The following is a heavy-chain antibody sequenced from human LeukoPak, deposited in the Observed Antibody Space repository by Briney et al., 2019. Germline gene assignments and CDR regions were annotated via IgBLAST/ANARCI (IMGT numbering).Heavy chain of an antibody. D-gene: IGHD1-7*01. CDR1: GYTFTSYD. CDR2: MNPNSGNT. J-gene: IGHJ5*02. V-gene: IGHV1-8*01. CDR3: ARVPRSITGTTVSWFDP. Sequence: GASVKVSWKASGYTFTSYDINWVRQATGQGLEWMGWMNPNSGNTGYAQKFQGRVTMTRNTSISTAYMELSSLRSEDTAVYYCARVPRSITGTTVSWFDPWGQGTLVTVSS.